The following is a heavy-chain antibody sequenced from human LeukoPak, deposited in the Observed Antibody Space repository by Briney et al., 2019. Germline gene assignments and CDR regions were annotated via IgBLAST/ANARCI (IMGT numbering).Heavy chain of an antibody. CDR1: GGSISSYY. CDR2: IYYSGST. J-gene: IGHJ6*03. D-gene: IGHD4-17*01. Sequence: SETLSLTCTVSGGSISSYYWSWIRHPPGKGLEWIGYIYYSGSTNYNPSLKSRVTISVDTSKNQFSLKLSSVTAADTAVYYCARSEDSDYGDYEYYYYYMDVWGKGTTVTVSS. CDR3: ARSEDSDYGDYEYYYYYMDV. V-gene: IGHV4-59*01.